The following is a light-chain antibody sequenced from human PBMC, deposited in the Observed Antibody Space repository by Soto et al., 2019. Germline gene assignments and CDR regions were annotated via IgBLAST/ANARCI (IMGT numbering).Light chain of an antibody. V-gene: IGKV3-20*01. CDR3: QQYGSSPPT. Sequence: IVLAQSPGTLLLSSGERATLSCRASQSISRYLAWYQQKPGQGPRLLIYGASSRATGTPDRFSGSGSGTDFTLTINRLEPEDFALYYCQQYGSSPPTFGQGTKVDI. CDR2: GAS. CDR1: QSISRY. J-gene: IGKJ1*01.